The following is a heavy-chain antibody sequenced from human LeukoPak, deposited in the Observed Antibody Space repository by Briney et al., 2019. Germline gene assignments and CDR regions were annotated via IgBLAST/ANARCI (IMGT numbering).Heavy chain of an antibody. J-gene: IGHJ1*01. Sequence: SETLSLTCTVSGGSISSYYWSWIRQPAGKGLEWIGRIYTSGSTNYNPSLKSRVTMSVDTSKNQFSLKLSSVTAADTAVYYCAGGPPYYYDSSGYYKDSYFQHWGQGTLVTVSS. V-gene: IGHV4-4*07. CDR1: GGSISSYY. D-gene: IGHD3-22*01. CDR3: AGGPPYYYDSSGYYKDSYFQH. CDR2: IYTSGST.